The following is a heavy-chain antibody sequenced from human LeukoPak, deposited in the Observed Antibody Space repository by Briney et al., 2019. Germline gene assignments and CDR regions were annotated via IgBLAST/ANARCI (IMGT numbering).Heavy chain of an antibody. D-gene: IGHD3-22*01. CDR1: GYTFTSYY. CDR2: INPSGGST. J-gene: IGHJ4*02. Sequence: ASVKVSCKASGYTFTSYYMHWVRQAPGQGLEWMGIINPSGGSTSYAQKFQGRVTMTRDMSTSTVYMELSSLRSEDTAVYYCARDAWRPSYYDDYGGLLNWGQGTLVTVSS. CDR3: ARDAWRPSYYDDYGGLLN. V-gene: IGHV1-46*01.